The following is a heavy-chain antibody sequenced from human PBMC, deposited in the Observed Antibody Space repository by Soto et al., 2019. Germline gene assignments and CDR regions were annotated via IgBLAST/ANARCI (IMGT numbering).Heavy chain of an antibody. Sequence: GASVKVSCKASGYTFTGYYMHWVRQAPGQGIEWMGWINPNSGDTNYAQKFQGWVTMTRDTSISTAYMELSRLRSDDTAVYYCARGVAVAFSFDYWGQGTLVTVSS. V-gene: IGHV1-2*04. CDR3: ARGVAVAFSFDY. CDR2: INPNSGDT. CDR1: GYTFTGYY. D-gene: IGHD2-15*01. J-gene: IGHJ4*02.